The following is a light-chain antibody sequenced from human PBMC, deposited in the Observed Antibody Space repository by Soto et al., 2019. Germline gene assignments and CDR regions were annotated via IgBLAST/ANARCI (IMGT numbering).Light chain of an antibody. CDR2: GNS. CDR1: SSNIGAGYD. V-gene: IGLV1-40*01. J-gene: IGLJ2*01. Sequence: QPVLTQPPSVSGAPGQRITISCTRSSSNIGAGYDVHWYQQLPGTAPKLLIYGNSNRPSGVPDRFSGAKSGTSASLAITGLQAEDEADDYCQSYDSSLSGLVGFGGGTKLTVL. CDR3: QSYDSSLSGLVG.